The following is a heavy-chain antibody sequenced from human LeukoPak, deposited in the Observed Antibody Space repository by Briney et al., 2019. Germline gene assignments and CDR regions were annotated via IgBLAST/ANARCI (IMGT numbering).Heavy chain of an antibody. CDR1: GFTFSNYG. J-gene: IGHJ5*02. D-gene: IGHD6-13*01. CDR3: VAAADFDP. Sequence: PGGSLRLSCAASGFTFSNYGMHWVRQAPGKGLEWVAVISYDGSNKFYADSVKGRFTISRDNSENTLYLQMDSLRLEDTAVYYCVAAADFDPWGQGTLVTVSS. V-gene: IGHV3-30*03. CDR2: ISYDGSNK.